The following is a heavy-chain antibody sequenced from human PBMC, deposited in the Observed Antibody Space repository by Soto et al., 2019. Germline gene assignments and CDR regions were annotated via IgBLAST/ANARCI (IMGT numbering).Heavy chain of an antibody. D-gene: IGHD3-22*01. J-gene: IGHJ5*01. CDR1: GFTFSSNG. CDR3: ARWVGGSMYDHSGEYDS. CDR2: VAYDGSKT. Sequence: QVQLVESGGGVVQPGRSLRLTCAASGFTFSSNGMHWVRQAPGKGLEWVALVAYDGSKTYYGDSVRGRFTISRDNSDNTLYLQMNSLRAEDTAVYYCARWVGGSMYDHSGEYDSWGQGTLVTVSS. V-gene: IGHV3-30*03.